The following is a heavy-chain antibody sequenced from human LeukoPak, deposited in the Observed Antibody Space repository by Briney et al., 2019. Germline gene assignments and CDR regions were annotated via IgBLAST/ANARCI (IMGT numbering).Heavy chain of an antibody. D-gene: IGHD3-22*01. V-gene: IGHV3-33*06. CDR1: GFTFSSYG. J-gene: IGHJ4*02. CDR3: AKDRATYYYDSSGFDY. CDR2: IWYDGSNK. Sequence: GGSLRLSCAASGFTFSSYGMHWVRQAPGKGLEWVAVIWYDGSNKYYADSVKGRFTVSRDNSKNTLYLQMNSLRAGDTAVYYCAKDRATYYYDSSGFDYWGQGTLVTVSS.